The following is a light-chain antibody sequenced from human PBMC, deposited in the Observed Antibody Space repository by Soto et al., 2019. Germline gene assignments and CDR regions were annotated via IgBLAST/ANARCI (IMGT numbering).Light chain of an antibody. CDR2: EAS. J-gene: IGKJ1*01. CDR3: QNYDSLGWT. V-gene: IGKV3-20*01. CDR1: QSVSSTY. Sequence: EIVLTQSPGTLSLSPGERATLSCRASQSVSSTYLTWYQQKPGQAPRLLIYEASRRATGIPDRFSGSGSGTDFSLTISRREPEDFAVFYCQNYDSLGWTFGLGTRVEIK.